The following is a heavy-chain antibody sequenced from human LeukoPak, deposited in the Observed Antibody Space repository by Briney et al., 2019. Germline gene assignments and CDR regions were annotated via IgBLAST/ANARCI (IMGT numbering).Heavy chain of an antibody. V-gene: IGHV4-59*01. CDR2: IYYSGST. J-gene: IGHJ5*02. D-gene: IGHD3-3*01. CDR1: GGSISSYY. Sequence: KPSETLSLTCTVSGGSISSYYWSWIRQPPGKGLEGIGYIYYSGSTNYNPSLKSRVTISVDTSKNQFSLKLSSVTAADTPLYYSARGRFGVVMENWFDPWGQGTLVTVSS. CDR3: ARGRFGVVMENWFDP.